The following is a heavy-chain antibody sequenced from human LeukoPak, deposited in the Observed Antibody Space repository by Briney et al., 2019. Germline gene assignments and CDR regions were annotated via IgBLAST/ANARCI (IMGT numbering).Heavy chain of an antibody. D-gene: IGHD2-8*01. CDR3: AKDRSCTNDIRHGDFDY. J-gene: IGHJ4*02. CDR1: GFTFSSYA. V-gene: IGHV3-23*01. CDR2: ISGSGGST. Sequence: GGSLRLSCAASGFTFSSYAVSWVRQAPGKGLEWVSSISGSGGSTYSADSVKGRFTISRDNSKNTLYLQMNSLRAEDTALYYCAKDRSCTNDIRHGDFDYWGQGTLVTVSS.